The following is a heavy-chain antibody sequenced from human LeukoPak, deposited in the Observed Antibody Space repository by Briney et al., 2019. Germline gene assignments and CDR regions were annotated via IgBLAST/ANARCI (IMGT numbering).Heavy chain of an antibody. CDR2: IIISSGST. V-gene: IGHV1-58*01. D-gene: IGHD6-13*01. CDR1: GFTFTSTT. CDR3: AAVAPGGHGIDD. Sequence: SVKVSCKASGFTFTSTTVHWVRQARGQRLEWMGWIIISSGSTNYVQKFQERVTITRDMSTSTAYMELSSLRSEDTAVYYCAAVAPGGHGIDDWGKGTTVTVST. J-gene: IGHJ6*04.